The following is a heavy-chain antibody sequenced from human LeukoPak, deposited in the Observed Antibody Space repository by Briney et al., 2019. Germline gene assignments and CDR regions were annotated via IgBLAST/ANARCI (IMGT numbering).Heavy chain of an antibody. V-gene: IGHV3-23*01. CDR1: GFTFSSYA. D-gene: IGHD3-16*01. CDR3: AKRGNLGYFDY. J-gene: IGHJ4*02. Sequence: GGSLRLSCAASGFTFSSYAMSWVRQAPGKGLEWVSAISGSGDSTYYADSVKGRFTISRDNSKNTLYLHMSSLRAEDTAVYYCAKRGNLGYFDYWGQGALVTVSS. CDR2: ISGSGDST.